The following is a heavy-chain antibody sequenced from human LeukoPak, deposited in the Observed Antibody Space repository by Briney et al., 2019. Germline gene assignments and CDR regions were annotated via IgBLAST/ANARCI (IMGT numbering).Heavy chain of an antibody. CDR2: ITWNSDSI. CDR3: AKGASGSCVHMDV. J-gene: IGHJ6*03. Sequence: QAGGSLRLSCAASGFTFDDYAMTWVRQVPGKGLEWVSGITWNSDSIGYADSVKGRFTISRDNAKNSLYLQMNSLRAEDTALYYCAKGASGSCVHMDVWGKGTTVTVSS. V-gene: IGHV3-9*01. CDR1: GFTFDDYA. D-gene: IGHD1-26*01.